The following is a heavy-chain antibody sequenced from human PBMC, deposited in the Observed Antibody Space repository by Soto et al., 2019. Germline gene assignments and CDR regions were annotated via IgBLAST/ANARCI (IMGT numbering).Heavy chain of an antibody. CDR2: INDSGGST. Sequence: EVQLLESGGGWVQPGGSLRLSCTASGFTFSSYAMSWVRQAPGKGLEWVSSINDSGGSTYYADSVRGRFTISRDNSTNTVYVQMNTLGAEYTAVYYCAKDFYSVPQPGYFDLWGRGTLVTVSS. CDR1: GFTFSSYA. J-gene: IGHJ2*01. CDR3: AKDFYSVPQPGYFDL. V-gene: IGHV3-23*01. D-gene: IGHD2-2*01.